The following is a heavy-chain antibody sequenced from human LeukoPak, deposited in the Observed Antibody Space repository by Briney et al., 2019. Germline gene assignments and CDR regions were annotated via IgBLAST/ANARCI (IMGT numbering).Heavy chain of an antibody. CDR2: VNQGATQK. D-gene: IGHD3-16*01. Sequence: GGSLRLSCAASGFDFSTQWMSWVRQAPGKGLEWVAIVNQGATQKYYVDSVKGRFTISRDNAKNSLYLQINSLRAEDTAVYYCARDLAGWAYFDYWGQGTLVTVSS. CDR1: GFDFSTQW. J-gene: IGHJ4*02. CDR3: ARDLAGWAYFDY. V-gene: IGHV3-7*01.